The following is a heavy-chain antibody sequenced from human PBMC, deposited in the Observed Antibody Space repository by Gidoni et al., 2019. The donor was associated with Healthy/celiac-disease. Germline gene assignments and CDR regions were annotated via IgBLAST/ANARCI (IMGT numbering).Heavy chain of an antibody. CDR3: GTGRFYSSSWYVVEYYYYYYMDV. V-gene: IGHV3-23*04. CDR2: ISGSGGST. CDR1: GFTFSSYA. D-gene: IGHD6-13*01. Sequence: EVQLVESGGGLVQPGGSLRLSCAASGFTFSSYAMSWVRQAPGKGLEWVSAISGSGGSTYYADSVKGRFTISRDNSKNTLYLQMNSLRAEDTAVYYCGTGRFYSSSWYVVEYYYYYYMDVWGKGTTVTVSS. J-gene: IGHJ6*03.